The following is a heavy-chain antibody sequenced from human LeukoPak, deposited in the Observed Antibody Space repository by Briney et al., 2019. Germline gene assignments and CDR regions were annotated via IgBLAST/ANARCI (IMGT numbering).Heavy chain of an antibody. V-gene: IGHV3-30*04. J-gene: IGHJ4*02. CDR2: ISYDGSNK. CDR1: GFTFSSYA. CDR3: AREYCSGGSCYFNYYFDY. D-gene: IGHD2-15*01. Sequence: GGSLRLSCAASGFTFSSYAMHWVRQAPGKGLEWVAVISYDGSNKYYADSVKGRFTISRDISKNTLYLQMNSLRPEDTAVYYCAREYCSGGSCYFNYYFDYWGQGTLVTVSS.